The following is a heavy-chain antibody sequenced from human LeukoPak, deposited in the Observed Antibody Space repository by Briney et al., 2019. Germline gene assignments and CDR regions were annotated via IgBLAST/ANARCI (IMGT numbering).Heavy chain of an antibody. CDR2: IKSKTDGGTT. J-gene: IGHJ4*02. V-gene: IGHV3-15*01. D-gene: IGHD3-22*01. Sequence: PGGSLRLSCAASGFTFSNAWMSWVRQAPGKGLEWVGRIKSKTDGGTTDYAAPVKGRFTISRDDSKNTLYLQMNSLKTEDTAVYYCTTEHYYDSSGYYSDYWGQGTLVTVSS. CDR1: GFTFSNAW. CDR3: TTEHYYDSSGYYSDY.